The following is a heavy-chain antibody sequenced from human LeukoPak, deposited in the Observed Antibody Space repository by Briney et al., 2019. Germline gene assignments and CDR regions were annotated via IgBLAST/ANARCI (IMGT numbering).Heavy chain of an antibody. CDR2: IRYDGGNK. D-gene: IGHD5-24*01. V-gene: IGHV3-30*02. CDR1: GFTFSSYG. J-gene: IGHJ6*03. CDR3: AKDQERWLPSSYMDV. Sequence: GGSPRLSCAPSGFTFSSYGMHWVRQAPGKGLEWVAFIRYDGGNKYYADSVKGRFTISRDNSKNTLYLQMNSLRAEDTAVYYCAKDQERWLPSSYMDVWGKGTTVTVSS.